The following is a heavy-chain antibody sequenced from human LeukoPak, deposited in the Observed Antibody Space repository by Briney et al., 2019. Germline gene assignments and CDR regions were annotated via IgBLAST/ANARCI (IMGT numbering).Heavy chain of an antibody. CDR1: GYTFTGYY. Sequence: ASVKVSCKASGYTFTGYYIHWVRQAPGQGLEWMGWIDPNSDGTNYAQNFQGRVTMTRDTSISTAYMELSRLTSDGTALYYCARGFDWLEYYFDYWGQGTLVTVSS. D-gene: IGHD3-9*01. CDR3: ARGFDWLEYYFDY. V-gene: IGHV1-2*02. CDR2: IDPNSDGT. J-gene: IGHJ4*02.